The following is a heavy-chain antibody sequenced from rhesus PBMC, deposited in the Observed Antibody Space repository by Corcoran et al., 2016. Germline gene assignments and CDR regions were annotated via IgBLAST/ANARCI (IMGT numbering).Heavy chain of an antibody. D-gene: IGHD6-25*01. CDR2: IFGSGGST. CDR3: ARSSGSWSRCDV. V-gene: IGHV4S2*01. Sequence: QVQLQESGPGLVKPSETLPLPFAVSGASISSNYWSWIRQAPGKRLEWIGRIFGSGGSTDYNPSLKRRVTNSIDKSKNQFSLKLRSVTAADTAVYDGARSSGSWSRCDVWGAGVLVTVSS. CDR1: GASISSNY. J-gene: IGHJ5-1*01.